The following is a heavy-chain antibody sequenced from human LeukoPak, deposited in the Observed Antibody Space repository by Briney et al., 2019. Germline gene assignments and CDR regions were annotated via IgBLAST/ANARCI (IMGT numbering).Heavy chain of an antibody. CDR2: IYSGGST. D-gene: IGHD3-10*01. Sequence: PGGSLRLSCAASGFTVSSNYMSWVRQAPGKGLEWVSVIYSGGSTYYADSLKGRFSIYRDNSKNTLYLQLNSLRAEDTAVYYCARALSGRYGMDVWGKGTTVTVSS. CDR3: ARALSGRYGMDV. CDR1: GFTVSSNY. J-gene: IGHJ6*04. V-gene: IGHV3-53*01.